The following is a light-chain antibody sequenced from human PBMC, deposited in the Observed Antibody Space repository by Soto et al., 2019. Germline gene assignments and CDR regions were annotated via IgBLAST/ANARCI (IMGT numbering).Light chain of an antibody. V-gene: IGKV1-5*03. Sequence: DIQMTQSPSTLSASVGDRVTINCRASQSISSWLAWYQQKPGKAPRLLIYKASSLESGFPSRFSGSGSGTEFTLTISSLQPDDFATYYCQQYNSYSSFGQGTKVDIK. CDR1: QSISSW. J-gene: IGKJ1*01. CDR2: KAS. CDR3: QQYNSYSS.